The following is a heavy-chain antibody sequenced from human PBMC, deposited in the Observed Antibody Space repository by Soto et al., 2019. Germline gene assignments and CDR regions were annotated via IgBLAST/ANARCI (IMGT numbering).Heavy chain of an antibody. CDR1: GGTFSSYA. CDR2: IIPMFGTA. D-gene: IGHD3-22*01. J-gene: IGHJ4*02. V-gene: IGHV1-69*12. Sequence: QVQLVQSGAEVKKPGSSVKVSCKTSGGTFSSYAISWVRQALGQGLEWMGGIIPMFGTANYAQKFQGRVTITADESTSTAYMELSSLRSEDTAVYYCARSRANYYDSRGYYYSTFDYWGQGTLVTVSS. CDR3: ARSRANYYDSRGYYYSTFDY.